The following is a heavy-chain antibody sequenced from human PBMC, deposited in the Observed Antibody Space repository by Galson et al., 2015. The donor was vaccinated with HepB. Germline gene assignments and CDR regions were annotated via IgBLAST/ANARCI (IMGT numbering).Heavy chain of an antibody. D-gene: IGHD3-22*01. Sequence: SLRLSCAASGFTSSRYGMHWVRQAPGKGPEWVAVISYDASKTDYADSVKGRFTVSRDNSKNTLYLQMNSLRPDDTAVYYCARGSGGNFFDSSGYFHWGQGTQVTVSS. CDR2: ISYDASKT. CDR1: GFTSSRYG. J-gene: IGHJ4*02. V-gene: IGHV3-30*03. CDR3: ARGSGGNFFDSSGYFH.